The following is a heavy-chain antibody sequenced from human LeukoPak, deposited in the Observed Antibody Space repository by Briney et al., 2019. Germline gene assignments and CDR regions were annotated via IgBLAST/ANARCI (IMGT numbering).Heavy chain of an antibody. CDR1: GFTVSSNY. D-gene: IGHD4-17*01. J-gene: IGHJ4*02. Sequence: GGSLRLSCAASGFTVSSNYMSWVRQAPGKGLEWVSVIYSDSGGSTYYADSVKGRFTMSRDNSKNTLYLHMNSLRAEDTAVYYCARGFTHDYGDYFDYWGQGTLVTLSS. CDR2: IYSDSGGST. V-gene: IGHV3-66*01. CDR3: ARGFTHDYGDYFDY.